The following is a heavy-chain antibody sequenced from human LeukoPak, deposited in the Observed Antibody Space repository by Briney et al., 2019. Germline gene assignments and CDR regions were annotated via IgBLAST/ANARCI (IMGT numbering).Heavy chain of an antibody. CDR3: GRWGVTAGLDY. V-gene: IGHV3-7*01. Sequence: PGGSLRLSCAASGFTFSNYWMGWVRQAPAKGLEWVANIRPDGSDKYYVDSVRGRFTISRDNAQNSLYLQMNSLRAEDSGVYYCGRWGVTAGLDYWGQGTLVTVSS. CDR2: IRPDGSDK. D-gene: IGHD3-10*01. CDR1: GFTFSNYW. J-gene: IGHJ4*02.